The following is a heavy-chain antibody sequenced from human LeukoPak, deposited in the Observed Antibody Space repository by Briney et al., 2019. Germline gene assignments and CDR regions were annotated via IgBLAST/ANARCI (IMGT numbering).Heavy chain of an antibody. D-gene: IGHD2-2*01. CDR1: GYTFTGYY. V-gene: IGHV1-2*02. J-gene: IGHJ6*03. CDR2: INPNSGGT. CDR3: ARDHGAAPIHYYYYYYMDV. Sequence: GASVKVSCKASGYTFTGYYMHWVRQAPGQGLEWMGWINPNSGGTNYAQKFQGRVTMTRDTSISTAYMELSRLRSDDTAVYYCARDHGAAPIHYYYYYYMDVWGKGTTVTVSS.